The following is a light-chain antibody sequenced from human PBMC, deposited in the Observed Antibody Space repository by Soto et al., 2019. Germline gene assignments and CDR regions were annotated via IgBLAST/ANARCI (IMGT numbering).Light chain of an antibody. J-gene: IGKJ5*01. CDR1: QIISTY. CDR2: AAS. Sequence: DIQMTQSPSSLSASVGDRVTITCRASQIISTYLNWYQQKPGKAPKLLIYAASSLQSGVPSRVSGSGSGTDFTLTISSLQPEDFATYYCQQSYNTPITFGQGTRLEIK. CDR3: QQSYNTPIT. V-gene: IGKV1-39*01.